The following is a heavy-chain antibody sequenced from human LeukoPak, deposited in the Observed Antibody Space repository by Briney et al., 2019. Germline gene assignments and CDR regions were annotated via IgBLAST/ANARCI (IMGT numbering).Heavy chain of an antibody. V-gene: IGHV4-34*01. CDR2: INHSENT. J-gene: IGHJ3*02. CDR1: GGSFSGYF. CDR3: ARRGFPGGNFWSRDAFDI. Sequence: SETLSLTCAVYGGSFSGYFWTWIRQPPGRGLEWIGEINHSENTNYNPSLKSRVTVAVDTSKNQFSLKLSSVTAADTAVYYCARRGFPGGNFWSRDAFDIWGQGTTVTVSS. D-gene: IGHD3-3*01.